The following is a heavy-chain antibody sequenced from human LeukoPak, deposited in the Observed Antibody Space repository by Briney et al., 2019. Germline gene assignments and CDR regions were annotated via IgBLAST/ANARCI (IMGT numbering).Heavy chain of an antibody. D-gene: IGHD3-22*01. Sequence: GGSLRLSCAASEFTFSRHYMSWIRQAPGKGLEWVSYISNSGDYTNYADSVKGRFTISRDNAENSLYLQMNSLRAEDTAVYFCEKSSSGYYYVDYWGQGTLVTVSS. CDR3: EKSSSGYYYVDY. CDR1: EFTFSRHY. V-gene: IGHV3-11*03. CDR2: ISNSGDYT. J-gene: IGHJ4*02.